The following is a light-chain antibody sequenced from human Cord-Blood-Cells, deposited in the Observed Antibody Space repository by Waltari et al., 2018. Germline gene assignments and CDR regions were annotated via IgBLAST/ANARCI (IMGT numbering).Light chain of an antibody. CDR2: DAS. Sequence: DIQMTQSPSSLSASVGDRVTITCQASQDIINYLNWYQQKPGKAPKLLIYDASNLETGVPSRFSGSRSGTDFTFTISSLQPEDIATYYCQQYDNLYTFGQGTKLEIK. CDR1: QDIINY. CDR3: QQYDNLYT. V-gene: IGKV1-33*01. J-gene: IGKJ2*01.